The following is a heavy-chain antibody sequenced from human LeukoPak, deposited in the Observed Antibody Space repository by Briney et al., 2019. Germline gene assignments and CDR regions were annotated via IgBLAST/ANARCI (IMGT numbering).Heavy chain of an antibody. CDR2: IIPIFGTA. D-gene: IGHD3-10*01. CDR1: GGTFSSYA. CDR3: ARGHGSGSPPPQTYYYYYGMDV. V-gene: IGHV1-69*13. Sequence: GASVKVSCKASGGTFSSYAISWVRQAPGQGLEWMGGIIPIFGTANCAQKFQGRVTITADESTSTAYMELSSLRSEDTAVYYCARGHGSGSPPPQTYYYYYGMDVWGQGTTVTVSS. J-gene: IGHJ6*02.